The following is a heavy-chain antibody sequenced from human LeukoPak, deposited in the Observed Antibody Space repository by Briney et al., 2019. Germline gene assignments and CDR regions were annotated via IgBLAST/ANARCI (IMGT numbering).Heavy chain of an antibody. CDR1: GGSFSGYY. CDR3: ARGDLXVXXXYGGXFDY. J-gene: IGHJ4*02. D-gene: IGHD4-17*01. Sequence: PSETLSLTCAVYGGSFSGYYWSWIRQPPGKGLEWIGEINHSGSTNYNPSLKSRVTISVDTSKNQFSLKLSSVTAADTAVYYCARGDLXVXXXYGGXFDYWGXGTLVTVS. CDR2: INHSGST. V-gene: IGHV4-34*01.